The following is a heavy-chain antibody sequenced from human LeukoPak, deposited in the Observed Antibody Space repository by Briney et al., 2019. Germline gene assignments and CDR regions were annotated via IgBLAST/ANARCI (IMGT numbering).Heavy chain of an antibody. CDR1: GFTFSSYA. D-gene: IGHD3-16*01. J-gene: IGHJ4*02. CDR2: ISGSGGST. V-gene: IGHV3-23*01. CDR3: AKDRGPGPWGAFDY. Sequence: PGGSLRLSCAASGFTFSSYAMSWVRQAPGKGLKWVSAISGSGGSTYYADSVKGRFTISRDNSKNTLYPQMDSLRAEDTAVYYCAKDRGPGPWGAFDYWGQGTLVTVSS.